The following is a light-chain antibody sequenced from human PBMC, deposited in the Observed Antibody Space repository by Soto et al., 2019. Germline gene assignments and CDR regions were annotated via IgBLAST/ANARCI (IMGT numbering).Light chain of an antibody. CDR1: SSDVGGYSL. CDR3: CSYAGSSTVV. J-gene: IGLJ2*01. V-gene: IGLV2-23*02. Sequence: QPVLTQPASVSGSPGQSITISCTGTSSDVGGYSLVSWYQQHPGKAPKLMIYEVSKRPSGVSNRFSGSKSGNTASLTISGLQAEDEADYYCCSYAGSSTVVFGGGTQLTVL. CDR2: EVS.